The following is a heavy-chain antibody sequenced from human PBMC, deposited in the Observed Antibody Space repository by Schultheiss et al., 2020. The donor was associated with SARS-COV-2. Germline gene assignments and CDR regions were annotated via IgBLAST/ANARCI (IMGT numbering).Heavy chain of an antibody. CDR3: SRDQDYGRNAFDI. D-gene: IGHD4/OR15-4a*01. Sequence: SETLSLTCSVSGSSITGFFWTWIRQPPGKGLDPIGNIYFTGITKYNPSLKSRVTISVDTSKHQFSLKLGSVTAADTAVYYCSRDQDYGRNAFDIWGQGTMVTVAS. CDR1: GSSITGFF. CDR2: IYFTGIT. J-gene: IGHJ3*02. V-gene: IGHV4-59*01.